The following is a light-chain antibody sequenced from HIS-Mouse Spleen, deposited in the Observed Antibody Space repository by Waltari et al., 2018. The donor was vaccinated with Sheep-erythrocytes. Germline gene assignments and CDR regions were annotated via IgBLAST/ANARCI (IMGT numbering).Light chain of an antibody. Sequence: QSALTQPRSVSGSPGQSVTISCTGTSSDVGGYNYVSWYQQHPGKAPKLMIYDVSKRPSGVPALFSGSRSGHTASLTISGLQAEDEADYYCCSYAGSYNHVFATGTKVTVL. CDR2: DVS. J-gene: IGLJ1*01. V-gene: IGLV2-11*01. CDR1: SSDVGGYNY. CDR3: CSYAGSYNHV.